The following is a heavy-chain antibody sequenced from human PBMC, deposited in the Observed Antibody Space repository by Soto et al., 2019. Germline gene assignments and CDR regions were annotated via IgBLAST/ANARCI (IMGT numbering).Heavy chain of an antibody. V-gene: IGHV3-23*01. CDR1: GFTFSNFA. D-gene: IGHD1-1*01. J-gene: IGHJ4*02. Sequence: QLLGSGGGFVQPGGSLRLSCVASGFTFSNFAMAWVRQAPGEGLEWVSAISGSGDDTFYADSMKGRFTISRDNSKDTLYLQINSLRAEDTAVYYCANPIPKTGTTFGFWGQGTLDTVSS. CDR3: ANPIPKTGTTFGF. CDR2: ISGSGDDT.